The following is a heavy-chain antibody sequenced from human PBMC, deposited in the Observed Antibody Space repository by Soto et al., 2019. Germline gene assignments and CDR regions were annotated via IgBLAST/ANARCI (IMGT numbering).Heavy chain of an antibody. CDR1: GYTFTSYG. D-gene: IGHD3-22*01. J-gene: IGHJ6*02. Sequence: ASVKVSCKASGYTFTSYGISWVRQAPGQGLEWMGWISAYNGNTNYAQKLQGRVTMTTDTSTSTAYMELRSLRSDDTAVYYCARVIRDSSGYYYLGSLGYYYYGMDVWGQGTTVTVSS. CDR2: ISAYNGNT. CDR3: ARVIRDSSGYYYLGSLGYYYYGMDV. V-gene: IGHV1-18*04.